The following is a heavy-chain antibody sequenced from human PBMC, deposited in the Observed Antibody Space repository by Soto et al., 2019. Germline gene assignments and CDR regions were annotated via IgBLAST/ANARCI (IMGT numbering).Heavy chain of an antibody. J-gene: IGHJ4*02. D-gene: IGHD3-22*01. Sequence: GASVKVSCKASGGTFSSYAISWVRQAPGQGLEWMGGIIPIFGTANYAQKFQGRVTITADESTSTAYMELSSLRSEGTAVYYCARGYYDSSGQYYFDYWGQGTLVTVSS. CDR1: GGTFSSYA. V-gene: IGHV1-69*13. CDR3: ARGYYDSSGQYYFDY. CDR2: IIPIFGTA.